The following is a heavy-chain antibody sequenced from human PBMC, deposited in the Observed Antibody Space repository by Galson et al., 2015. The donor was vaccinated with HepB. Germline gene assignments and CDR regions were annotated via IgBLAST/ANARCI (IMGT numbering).Heavy chain of an antibody. CDR3: AKSLEMAYGGGDCYYFDY. J-gene: IGHJ4*02. CDR2: ISGSGGST. Sequence: SLRLSCAASEFTFSSYAMSWVRQAPGKGLQWVSAISGSGGSTYYADSVKGRFTISRDNSKNTLYLQMNSLRAEDTAVYYCAKSLEMAYGGGDCYYFDYWGQGTLVPVSS. D-gene: IGHD2-21*02. V-gene: IGHV3-23*01. CDR1: EFTFSSYA.